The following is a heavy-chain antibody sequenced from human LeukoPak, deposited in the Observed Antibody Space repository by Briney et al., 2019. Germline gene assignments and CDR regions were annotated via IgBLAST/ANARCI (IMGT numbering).Heavy chain of an antibody. CDR1: GFTFSSYS. CDR2: ISSSGSTI. V-gene: IGHV3-48*04. Sequence: PGGSLRLSCAASGFTFSSYSMNWVRQAPGKGLEWVSYISSSGSTIYYADSVKGRFTISRDNAKNSLYLQMNSLRAEDTAVYYCARVDEDFWLGATNAFDIWGQGTMVTVSS. D-gene: IGHD1-26*01. CDR3: ARVDEDFWLGATNAFDI. J-gene: IGHJ3*02.